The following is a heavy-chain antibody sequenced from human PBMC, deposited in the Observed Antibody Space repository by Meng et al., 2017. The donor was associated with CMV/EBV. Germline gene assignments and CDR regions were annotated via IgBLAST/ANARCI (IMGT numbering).Heavy chain of an antibody. Sequence: GGSLRLSCAASGFTFSSYAMHWVRQAPGKGLEWVAVISYDGSNKYYADSVKGRFTISRDNSKNTLYLQMNSLRAEDTAVYYCARPWGEMTTVTTAQYGMDVWGQGTTVTVSS. CDR2: ISYDGSNK. D-gene: IGHD4-11*01. CDR3: ARPWGEMTTVTTAQYGMDV. CDR1: GFTFSSYA. V-gene: IGHV3-30-3*01. J-gene: IGHJ6*02.